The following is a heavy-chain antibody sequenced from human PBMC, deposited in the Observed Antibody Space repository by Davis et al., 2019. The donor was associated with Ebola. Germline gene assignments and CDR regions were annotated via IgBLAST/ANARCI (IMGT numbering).Heavy chain of an antibody. Sequence: PGGSLRLSCAASGFTFSSYSMNWVRQAPGKGLEWVSSISSSSSYIYYADSVKGRFTISRDNAKNSLYLQMNSLRAEDTAVYYCARDPYSRYGNYYYGMDVWGQGTTVTVSS. CDR2: ISSSSSYI. CDR3: ARDPYSRYGNYYYGMDV. CDR1: GFTFSSYS. D-gene: IGHD6-13*01. J-gene: IGHJ6*02. V-gene: IGHV3-21*04.